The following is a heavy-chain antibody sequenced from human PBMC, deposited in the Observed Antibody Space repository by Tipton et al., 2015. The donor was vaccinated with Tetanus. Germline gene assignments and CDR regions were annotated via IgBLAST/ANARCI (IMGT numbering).Heavy chain of an antibody. CDR3: ARRSLLNYGLYV. V-gene: IGHV3-30*03. J-gene: IGHJ6*02. D-gene: IGHD2-8*01. CDR1: GFTFSSYA. CDR2: ISYDGSHK. Sequence: RSLRLSCAASGFTFSSYAMHWVSQAPGKGLEWVAVISYDGSHKYYADSVKGRFSISRDNSKNTLYLQMNSLRTEDTALYYCARRSLLNYGLYVWGQGTTVTVSS.